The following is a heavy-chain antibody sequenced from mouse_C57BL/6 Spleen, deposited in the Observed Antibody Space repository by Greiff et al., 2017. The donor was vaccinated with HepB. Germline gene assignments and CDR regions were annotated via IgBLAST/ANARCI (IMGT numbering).Heavy chain of an antibody. D-gene: IGHD4-1*01. J-gene: IGHJ2*01. Sequence: VQLKESGPELVKPGASVKMSCKASGYTFTDYNMHWVKQSHGKSLEWIGYINPNNGGTSYNQKFKGKATLTVNKSSSTAYMELRSLTSEDSAVYYCARRGLAGTYYFDYWGQGTTLTVSS. V-gene: IGHV1-22*01. CDR1: GYTFTDYN. CDR2: INPNNGGT. CDR3: ARRGLAGTYYFDY.